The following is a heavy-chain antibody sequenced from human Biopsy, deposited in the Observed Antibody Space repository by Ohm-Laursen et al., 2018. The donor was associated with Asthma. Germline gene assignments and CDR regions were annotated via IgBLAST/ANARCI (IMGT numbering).Heavy chain of an antibody. CDR2: IKPDGSQT. CDR1: GFTFSHYN. V-gene: IGHV3-7*01. Sequence: SLRLSCAASGFTFSHYNMNWVRQAPGKGLQWLALIKPDGSQTYYADPVEGRFSISRDNPKNSLYLQMSSLRGEDTAIYYCATLSWYASQYWGQGTLVTVSS. D-gene: IGHD2-2*01. CDR3: ATLSWYASQY. J-gene: IGHJ4*02.